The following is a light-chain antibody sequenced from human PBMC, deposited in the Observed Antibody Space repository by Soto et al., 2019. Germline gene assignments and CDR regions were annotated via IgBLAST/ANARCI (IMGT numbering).Light chain of an antibody. J-gene: IGKJ1*01. Sequence: IVMTQSPATLSVSPGQRVTLSCRASQFISNSLAWYRQRHGQPPRLLIYGASTRAAGISARFSGSGYGTEFNLTISSPQSEDFAVYYCQQSSNWPRTFGQGTKVDIK. CDR1: QFISNS. CDR2: GAS. CDR3: QQSSNWPRT. V-gene: IGKV3-15*01.